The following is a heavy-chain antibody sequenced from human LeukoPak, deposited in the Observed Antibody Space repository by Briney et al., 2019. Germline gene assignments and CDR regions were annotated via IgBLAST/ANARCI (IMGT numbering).Heavy chain of an antibody. V-gene: IGHV3-11*04. CDR3: ARDHSSSWYGGGFDP. D-gene: IGHD6-13*01. CDR1: GFTFSDYY. CDR2: ISSSGSTI. J-gene: IGHJ5*02. Sequence: GGSLRLSCAASGFTFSDYYMSWIRQAPGKGLEWVSYISSSGSTIYYADSVKGRFTISRDTAENSTYLQMNRLRAEYTAVYYCARDHSSSWYGGGFDPWGQGTLVTVSS.